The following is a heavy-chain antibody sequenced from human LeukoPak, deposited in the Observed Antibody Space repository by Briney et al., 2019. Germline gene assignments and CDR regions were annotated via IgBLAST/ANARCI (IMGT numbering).Heavy chain of an antibody. CDR2: IYDSGST. Sequence: PSETLSLTCTVSGGSISSYYWSWIRQPPGKGLEWIGYIYDSGSTNYNPSLKSRVTISVDTSKNQLSLKLGSVTAADTAVFYCASPTTADAFDIWGQGTMVTVSS. D-gene: IGHD1-26*01. CDR1: GGSISSYY. V-gene: IGHV4-59*01. CDR3: ASPTTADAFDI. J-gene: IGHJ3*02.